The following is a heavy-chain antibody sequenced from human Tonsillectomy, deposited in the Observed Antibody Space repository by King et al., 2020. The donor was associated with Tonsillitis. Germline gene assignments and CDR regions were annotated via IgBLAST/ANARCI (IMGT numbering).Heavy chain of an antibody. CDR1: GYSFTTYG. J-gene: IGHJ4*02. D-gene: IGHD2-8*02. CDR3: ARSSSGVLDY. CDR2: ISPFNGDT. Sequence: QLVQSGSEVKKPGASVRVSCKASGYSFTTYGITWVRQAPGQGLEWMGWISPFNGDTNFGQKFQGRVTMTTEPSTSTAYLELRTLRYDDTAVYYCARSSSGVLDYGGQGTLVTVSS. V-gene: IGHV1-18*01.